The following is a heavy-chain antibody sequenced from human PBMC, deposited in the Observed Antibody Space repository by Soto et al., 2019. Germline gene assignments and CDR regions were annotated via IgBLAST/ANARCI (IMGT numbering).Heavy chain of an antibody. CDR2: INHSGST. Sequence: SETLSLTCAVYGGSFSGYYWSWIRQPPGKGLEWIGEINHSGSTNYNPSLKSRVTISVDTSKNQFSLKLSSVTAADTAVYYCGRQPYGAYRYFFDNWGQGTQVTVSS. CDR3: GRQPYGAYRYFFDN. CDR1: GGSFSGYY. V-gene: IGHV4-34*01. D-gene: IGHD5-18*01. J-gene: IGHJ4*02.